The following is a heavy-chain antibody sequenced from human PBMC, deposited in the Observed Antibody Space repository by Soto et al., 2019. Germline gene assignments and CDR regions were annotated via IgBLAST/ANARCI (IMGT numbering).Heavy chain of an antibody. J-gene: IGHJ4*02. Sequence: QVQLVQSGAEVKKPGASVKVSCKASGYTFTSYDINWVRQAPGQGLEWMGWMNPNCGNTGYAQKFQGRVTMTRNDSISTAYMELSSLRSEDTAVYYCASSRDSSNFDYWGQGTLVTVSS. CDR3: ASSRDSSNFDY. V-gene: IGHV1-8*01. D-gene: IGHD6-13*01. CDR2: MNPNCGNT. CDR1: GYTFTSYD.